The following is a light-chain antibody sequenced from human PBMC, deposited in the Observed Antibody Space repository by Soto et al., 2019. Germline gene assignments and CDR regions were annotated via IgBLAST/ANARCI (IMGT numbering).Light chain of an antibody. CDR3: HCQDFCNSAVYS. Sequence: IVLTQSPGTLSLSPGESATLSCRASQSIRSSYVAWYQQKPGQAPRLLIYAASARVTGLPDRFSGSGSGTDLPLTISRLEPEDFAMYYCHCQDFCNSAVYSFGQGTKLEI. J-gene: IGKJ2*01. CDR2: AAS. CDR1: QSIRSSY. V-gene: IGKV3-20*01.